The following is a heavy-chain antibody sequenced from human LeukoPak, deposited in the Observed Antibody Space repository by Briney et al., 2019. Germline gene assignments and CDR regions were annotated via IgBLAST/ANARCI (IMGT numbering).Heavy chain of an antibody. J-gene: IGHJ4*02. CDR3: ARDSGVGGTFDY. D-gene: IGHD1-26*01. CDR2: VGTSGDMT. V-gene: IGHV3-48*04. Sequence: GGSLRLSCATSGFTFRTSAFSGVRQAPGKGLEWVSYVGTSGDMTYYSASVTGRFTISRDNSKNSLFLQMTSLRVEDTAVYYCARDSGVGGTFDYWSQGSLLTVSS. CDR1: GFTFRTSA.